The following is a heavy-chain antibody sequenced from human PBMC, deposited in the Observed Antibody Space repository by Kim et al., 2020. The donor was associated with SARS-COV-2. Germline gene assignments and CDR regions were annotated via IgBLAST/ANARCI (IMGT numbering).Heavy chain of an antibody. CDR3: AVGVTGTTFIDY. J-gene: IGHJ4*02. Sequence: NYNPSLKSRVTISVDTSKNHFSLKLSSVTAADTAVYYCAVGVTGTTFIDYWGQGTLVTVSS. D-gene: IGHD1-20*01. V-gene: IGHV4-59*01.